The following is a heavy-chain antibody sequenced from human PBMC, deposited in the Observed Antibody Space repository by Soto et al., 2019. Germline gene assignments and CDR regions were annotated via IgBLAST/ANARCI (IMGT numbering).Heavy chain of an antibody. CDR2: IYYSGST. D-gene: IGHD2-2*02. J-gene: IGHJ4*02. CDR3: AGDGKYCSSTSCYSRPDY. V-gene: IGHV4-31*03. Sequence: SETLSLTCTVSGGSISSGGYYWSWIRQHPGKGREWIGYIYYSGSTYYNPSLKSRVTISVDTSKNQFSLKLSSVTAADTAVYYCAGDGKYCSSTSCYSRPDYWGQGTLVTVSS. CDR1: GGSISSGGYY.